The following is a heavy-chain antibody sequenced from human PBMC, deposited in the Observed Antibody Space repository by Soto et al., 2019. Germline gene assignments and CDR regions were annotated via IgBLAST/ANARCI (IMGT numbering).Heavy chain of an antibody. J-gene: IGHJ4*02. CDR1: GFTFSRYA. CDR3: ARSRSGAVADSFDF. CDR2: ISRDGTNK. V-gene: IGHV3-30*04. D-gene: IGHD3-10*01. Sequence: GGSLRLSCAASGFTFSRYAIHWVRQAPGKGLEWVAVISRDGTNKYYVDSVKGRFTISRDNSRNTLYLQMNSLRHEDAAVYYCARSRSGAVADSFDFWGQGTLVIVSS.